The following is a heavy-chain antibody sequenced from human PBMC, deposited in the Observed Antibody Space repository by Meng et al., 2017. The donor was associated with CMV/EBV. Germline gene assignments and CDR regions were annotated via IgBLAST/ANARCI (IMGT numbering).Heavy chain of an antibody. Sequence: GGSLRLSCAASGFTFSSYSMNWVRQAPGKGLEWVSSISSSSSYIYYADSVKGRFTISRDNSEKTLYLQMNRLRHDDTAVYYCAKDGNGYNLGYWGQGTLVTVSS. V-gene: IGHV3-21*01. CDR2: ISSSSSYI. CDR1: GFTFSSYS. D-gene: IGHD1-1*01. CDR3: AKDGNGYNLGY. J-gene: IGHJ4*02.